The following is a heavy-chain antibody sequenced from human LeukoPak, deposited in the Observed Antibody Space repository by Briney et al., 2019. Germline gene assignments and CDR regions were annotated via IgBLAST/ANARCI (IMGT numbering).Heavy chain of an antibody. CDR3: GRGPIEVWRHNATDV. V-gene: IGHV3-49*04. D-gene: IGHD5-18*01. CDR1: VFSHGEQA. Sequence: GGSLRLSRAGSVFSHGEQATGWVPDAPGRGLEWGGFLRSKAYGGTTEYAPSVKGRFIISRDDSKTIVYLQMNSLNSDDTGVYYCGRGPIEVWRHNATDVWGQGTTVIVSS. CDR2: LRSKAYGGTT. J-gene: IGHJ6*02.